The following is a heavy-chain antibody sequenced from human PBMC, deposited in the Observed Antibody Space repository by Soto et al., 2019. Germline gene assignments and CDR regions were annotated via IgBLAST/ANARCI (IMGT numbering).Heavy chain of an antibody. CDR3: ARSCDKTYTPTDWNWDYYYYGMDV. J-gene: IGHJ6*02. CDR1: GGTFSSYA. D-gene: IGHD1-7*01. V-gene: IGHV1-69*13. CDR2: IIPIFGTA. Sequence: ASEKVSCKASGGTFSSYAISWVRQAPGQGLEWMGGIIPIFGTANYAQKFQGRVTITADESTSTAYMELSSLRSEDTAVYYCARSCDKTYTPTDWNWDYYYYGMDVWGQGTTVTVSS.